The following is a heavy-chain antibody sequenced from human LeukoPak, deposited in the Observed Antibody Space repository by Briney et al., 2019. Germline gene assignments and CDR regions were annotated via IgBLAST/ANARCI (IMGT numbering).Heavy chain of an antibody. J-gene: IGHJ4*02. V-gene: IGHV1-69*06. D-gene: IGHD6-19*01. CDR1: GGTFSSYA. CDR2: IIPIFGTA. CDR3: AREEYQLLSPIAVAGIV. Sequence: GASVKVSCKASGGTFSSYAISWVRQAPGQGLEWMGGIIPIFGTANYAQKFQGRVTITADKSTSTAYMELSSLRSEDTAVYYCAREEYQLLSPIAVAGIVWGQGTLVTVSS.